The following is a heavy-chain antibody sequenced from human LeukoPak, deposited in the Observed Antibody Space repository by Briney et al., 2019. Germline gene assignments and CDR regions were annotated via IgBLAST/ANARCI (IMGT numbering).Heavy chain of an antibody. CDR1: GYTFTSYF. D-gene: IGHD3-22*01. J-gene: IGHJ4*02. Sequence: ASVKVSCKASGYTFTSYFSHWVRQAPGQGLQWMGIINPGGGSTSYAQKFQGRVTMTMDTSTSTVYMELSSLRSEDTAVYYCARDGRYDSSGYSFDYWGQGTLVTVSS. CDR2: INPGGGST. CDR3: ARDGRYDSSGYSFDY. V-gene: IGHV1-46*01.